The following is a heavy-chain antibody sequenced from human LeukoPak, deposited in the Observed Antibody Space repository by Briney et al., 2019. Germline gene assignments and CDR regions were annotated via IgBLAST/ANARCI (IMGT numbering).Heavy chain of an antibody. CDR1: GFTFDDYA. CDR3: ARDSNYDPYYFDY. V-gene: IGHV3-9*01. CDR2: ISWNSGSI. J-gene: IGHJ4*02. D-gene: IGHD3-22*01. Sequence: GGSLRLSCAASGFTFDDYAMHWVRQAPGKGLEWVSGISWNSGSIGYADSVKGRFTISRDNSKNTLHLQMNSLRAEDTAVYYCARDSNYDPYYFDYWGQGTLVTVSS.